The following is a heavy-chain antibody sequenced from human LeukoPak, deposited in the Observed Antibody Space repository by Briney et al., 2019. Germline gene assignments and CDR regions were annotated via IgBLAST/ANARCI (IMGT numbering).Heavy chain of an antibody. J-gene: IGHJ3*02. V-gene: IGHV3-7*01. Sequence: AGGSLRLSCAASGFTFRSYWMDWVRQAPGKGLEWVANIKQDGSEMYYVDSVKGRFTISRDNTKNSLFLHMSSLRAEDTAVYLCASICFNNSMHSHDIWGQGTMVTVSS. D-gene: IGHD2-8*01. CDR1: GFTFRSYW. CDR2: IKQDGSEM. CDR3: ASICFNNSMHSHDI.